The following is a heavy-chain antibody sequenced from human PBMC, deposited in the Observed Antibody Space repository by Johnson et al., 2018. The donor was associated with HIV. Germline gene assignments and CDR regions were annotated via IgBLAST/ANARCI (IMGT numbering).Heavy chain of an antibody. Sequence: VQLVESGGGLVQPGGSLRLSCAASGFTFNSYGMHWVRQAPGKGLVWVAVIWSDGSNKYYADSVKGRFTISRDNSKNTLYLQMNSLRAEDTAVYYCAKDPIKRQLVRDDAFDIWGQGTMVTVSS. D-gene: IGHD6-13*01. CDR3: AKDPIKRQLVRDDAFDI. V-gene: IGHV3-33*06. J-gene: IGHJ3*02. CDR2: IWSDGSNK. CDR1: GFTFNSYG.